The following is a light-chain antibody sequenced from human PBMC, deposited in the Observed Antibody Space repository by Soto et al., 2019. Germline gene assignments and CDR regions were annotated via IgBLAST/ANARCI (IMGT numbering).Light chain of an antibody. CDR3: QQRFSTPPT. V-gene: IGKV1-39*01. Sequence: DIQMTQSPASLSASVGDRVTITCRASQSISIYLNWFQQKSGKAPKLLIYAVSNLQNQVPSRFSGGGSGTDSTLTIRSLQPEDLATYYCQQRFSTPPTSGPGTEVEI. J-gene: IGKJ1*01. CDR2: AVS. CDR1: QSISIY.